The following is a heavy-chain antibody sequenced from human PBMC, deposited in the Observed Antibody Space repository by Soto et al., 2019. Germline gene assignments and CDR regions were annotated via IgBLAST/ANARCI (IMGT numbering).Heavy chain of an antibody. V-gene: IGHV3-15*07. CDR3: TTGAAPYYYGMDV. CDR1: GFTFSNAW. Sequence: PGGSLRLSCAASGFTFSNAWMNWVRQAPGKGLEWVGRIKSKTDGGTTDYAAPVKGRFTISRDDSKNTLYLQMNSLKTEDTAAYYCTTGAAPYYYGMDVWGQGTTVTVSS. CDR2: IKSKTDGGTT. D-gene: IGHD2-15*01. J-gene: IGHJ6*02.